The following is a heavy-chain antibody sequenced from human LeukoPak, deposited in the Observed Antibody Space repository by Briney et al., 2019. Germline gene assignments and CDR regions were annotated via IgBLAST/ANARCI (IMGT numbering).Heavy chain of an antibody. Sequence: ASVKVSCKASVYTFTGYYMHWVRQAPGQGLAGMGWINPNSGGTNYAQKFQGRVTMTRDTSISTAYMELSRLRSDDTAVYYCARGFGELYYYYYYMDVWGKGTTVTVSS. V-gene: IGHV1-2*02. J-gene: IGHJ6*03. CDR2: INPNSGGT. CDR3: ARGFGELYYYYYYMDV. CDR1: VYTFTGYY. D-gene: IGHD3-10*01.